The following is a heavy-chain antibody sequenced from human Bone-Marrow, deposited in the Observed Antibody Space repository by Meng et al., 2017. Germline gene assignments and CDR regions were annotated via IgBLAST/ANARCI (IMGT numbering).Heavy chain of an antibody. Sequence: GESLKIFCVASGFTFSSYAMHWVRQAQGKGLEWVAVISYDGSNKYYADSVKGRFTIPRDNSKNTLYLQMNSLGAEETAVYYCARGTRVRGRAHPPTGRFDPWGQGTLVTVSS. J-gene: IGHJ5*02. CDR2: ISYDGSNK. V-gene: IGHV3-30*04. CDR3: ARGTRVRGRAHPPTGRFDP. D-gene: IGHD3-10*01. CDR1: GFTFSSYA.